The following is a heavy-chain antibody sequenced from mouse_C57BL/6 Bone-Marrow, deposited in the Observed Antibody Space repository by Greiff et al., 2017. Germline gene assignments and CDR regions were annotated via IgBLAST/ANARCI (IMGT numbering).Heavy chain of an antibody. V-gene: IGHV1-76*01. CDR2: IYPGSGNT. CDR3: AREGAYDGYYSYYFDY. D-gene: IGHD2-3*01. CDR1: GYTFTDYY. Sequence: VQLVESGAELVRPGASVKLSCKASGYTFTDYYINWVKQRPGQGLEWIARIYPGSGNTYYNEKFKGKATLTAEKSSSTAYMQLSSLTSEDSAVYFCAREGAYDGYYSYYFDYWGQGTTLTVSS. J-gene: IGHJ2*01.